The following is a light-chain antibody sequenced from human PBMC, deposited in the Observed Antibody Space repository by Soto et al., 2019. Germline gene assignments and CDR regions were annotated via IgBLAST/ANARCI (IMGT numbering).Light chain of an antibody. J-gene: IGKJ1*01. CDR2: KAS. Sequence: DIQMTQSPSTLSASVGDRVTITCRASQSISSWLAWYQQKPGKAPKLLIYKASSLESGVASRFSGSGSGTKFTLTISSLQPDDFATYYCQQYISYSPTFGQGTKVEIK. CDR1: QSISSW. CDR3: QQYISYSPT. V-gene: IGKV1-5*03.